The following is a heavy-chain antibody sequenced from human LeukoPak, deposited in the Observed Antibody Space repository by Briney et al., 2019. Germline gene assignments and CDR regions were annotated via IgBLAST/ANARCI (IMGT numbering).Heavy chain of an antibody. CDR2: IYYSGST. D-gene: IGHD2-21*02. CDR1: GGSISSYY. V-gene: IGHV4-59*08. J-gene: IGHJ3*02. Sequence: SETLSLTCTVSGGSISSYYWSWIRQPPGKGLEWIGYIYYSGSTNYNPSLKSRVTISVDTSKNQFSLKLSSVTAADTAVYYCARLTCGGDCYSRSFDIWGQGTMVTVSS. CDR3: ARLTCGGDCYSRSFDI.